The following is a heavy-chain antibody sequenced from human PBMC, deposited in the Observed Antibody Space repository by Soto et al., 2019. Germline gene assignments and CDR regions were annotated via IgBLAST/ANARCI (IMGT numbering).Heavy chain of an antibody. D-gene: IGHD2-15*01. Sequence: PSETLSLTCTVSGGSISSGGYYWSWIRQHPGKGLEWIGYIYYSGSTYYNPSLKSRVTISVDTSKNQFSLKLSSVTAADTAVYYCARIPIVVVVADTLAFDIWGQGTMVTVSS. J-gene: IGHJ3*02. CDR2: IYYSGST. V-gene: IGHV4-31*03. CDR1: GGSISSGGYY. CDR3: ARIPIVVVVADTLAFDI.